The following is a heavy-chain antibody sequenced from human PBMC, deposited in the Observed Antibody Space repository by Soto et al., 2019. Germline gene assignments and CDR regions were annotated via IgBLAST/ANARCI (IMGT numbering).Heavy chain of an antibody. Sequence: GGSLRLSCAASGFTFSSYAMSWVRQAPGKGLEWVSAISGSGGSTYYADSVKGRFTISRDNSKNTLYLQMNSPRAEDTAVYYCATYPGNYDIDPWGQGTLVTVSS. CDR1: GFTFSSYA. CDR3: ATYPGNYDIDP. CDR2: ISGSGGST. J-gene: IGHJ5*02. V-gene: IGHV3-23*01. D-gene: IGHD3-9*01.